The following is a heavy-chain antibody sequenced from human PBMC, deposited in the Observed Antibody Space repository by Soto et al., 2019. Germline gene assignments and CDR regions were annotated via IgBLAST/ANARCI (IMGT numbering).Heavy chain of an antibody. Sequence: KPSETLSLTCTVSGGSISSGDYYWSWIRQPPGKGLEWIGYIYYSGSTYYNPSLKSRVTISVDTSKNQFSLKLSSVTAADTAVYYCASDGSGSYADYYGMDVWGQGTTVTVSS. CDR2: IYYSGST. CDR3: ASDGSGSYADYYGMDV. D-gene: IGHD3-10*01. CDR1: GGSISSGDYY. V-gene: IGHV4-30-4*01. J-gene: IGHJ6*02.